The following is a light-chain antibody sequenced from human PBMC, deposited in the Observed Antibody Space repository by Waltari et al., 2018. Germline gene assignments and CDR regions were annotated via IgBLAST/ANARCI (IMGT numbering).Light chain of an antibody. Sequence: AIQLTQSPSSLSASVGDKVTITCLASQDISSALAWYQLRPGKAPKFLIYDASILESGVPSRFRGSGSGTDFTLTISSLQPDDFGTYFCQQFNSFPLTFGGGTKVEMK. J-gene: IGKJ4*01. V-gene: IGKV1-13*02. CDR2: DAS. CDR1: QDISSA. CDR3: QQFNSFPLT.